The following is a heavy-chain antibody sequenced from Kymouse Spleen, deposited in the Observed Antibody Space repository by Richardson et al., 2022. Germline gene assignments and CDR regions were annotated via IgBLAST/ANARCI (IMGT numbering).Heavy chain of an antibody. CDR3: ARGESSSSEYYYYYGMDV. CDR2: INHSGST. J-gene: IGHJ6*02. CDR1: GGSFSGYY. Sequence: QVQLQQWGAGLLKPSETLSLTCAVYGGSFSGYYWSWIRQPPGKGLEWIGEINHSGSTNYNPSLKSRVTISVDTSKNQFSLKLSSVTAADTAVYYCARGESSSSEYYYYYGMDVWGQGTTVTVSS. D-gene: IGHD6-6*01. V-gene: IGHV4-34*01.